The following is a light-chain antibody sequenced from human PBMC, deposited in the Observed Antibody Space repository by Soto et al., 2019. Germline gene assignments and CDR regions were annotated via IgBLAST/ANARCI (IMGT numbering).Light chain of an antibody. CDR1: QSINNY. CDR2: RAS. CDR3: QQYSTWPPKYT. J-gene: IGKJ2*01. Sequence: EIVMTQSPATLSVSPGGRATLSCRASQSINNYLAWYQQRPGQPPRLLIYRASTRATGIPARFSGSGSRTEFSLTFSSLQSEDFAVYYCQQYSTWPPKYTFGQGTKLEI. V-gene: IGKV3-15*01.